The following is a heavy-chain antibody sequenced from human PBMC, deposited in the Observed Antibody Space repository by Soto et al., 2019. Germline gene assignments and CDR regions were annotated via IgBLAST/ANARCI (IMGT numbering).Heavy chain of an antibody. D-gene: IGHD3-22*01. CDR1: GFTFSSYA. CDR2: ISGSGGST. J-gene: IGHJ4*02. V-gene: IGHV3-23*01. CDR3: AKVRLNTYYYDSTGSYDFDY. Sequence: GGSLRLSCAASGFTFSSYAMSWVRQAPGKGLEWVSAISGSGGSTYYADSVKGRFTISRDNSKNTLYLQMNSLRAEDTAVYYCAKVRLNTYYYDSTGSYDFDYWAQRTLVTVAS.